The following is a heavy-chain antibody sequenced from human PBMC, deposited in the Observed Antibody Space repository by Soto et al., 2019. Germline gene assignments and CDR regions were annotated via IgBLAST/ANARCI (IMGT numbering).Heavy chain of an antibody. V-gene: IGHV4-34*01. D-gene: IGHD5-18*01. Sequence: PSETLSLTCAVYGGSFSGYYWSWSRQPPGKGLEWIGEINHSGSTNYNPSLKSRVAISVDTSKNQFSLKLSSVTAADTAVYYCARGRYSYGYRYFDYWGQGTLVTVSS. CDR3: ARGRYSYGYRYFDY. CDR1: GGSFSGYY. CDR2: INHSGST. J-gene: IGHJ4*02.